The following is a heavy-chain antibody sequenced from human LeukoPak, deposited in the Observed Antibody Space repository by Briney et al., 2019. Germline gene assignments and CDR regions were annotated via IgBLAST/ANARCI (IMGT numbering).Heavy chain of an antibody. V-gene: IGHV4-34*01. D-gene: IGHD3-10*01. CDR1: GWTFSGYY. Sequence: SETLSLTCAVYGWTFSGYYWSWIRQPPGKGLEWIGEINHSGSTNYNPSLKSRVTISVDTSKNQFSLKLSSVTVADTAVYYCARGRRITMVRGVILDYWGQGTLVTVSS. CDR3: ARGRRITMVRGVILDY. CDR2: INHSGST. J-gene: IGHJ4*02.